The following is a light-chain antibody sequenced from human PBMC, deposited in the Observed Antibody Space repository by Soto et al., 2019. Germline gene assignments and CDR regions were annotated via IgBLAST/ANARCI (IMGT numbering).Light chain of an antibody. CDR2: GAS. CDR1: QSVRSY. J-gene: IGKJ1*01. Sequence: EIVMTQSPATLSVSPGERATLSCRASQSVRSYLAWYQQKPGQAPRLLIYGASTRATGIPARFSGSGSGTEFTLSISSLQSEDFAVYYCRQYNNWPRTFGQGTKVDI. V-gene: IGKV3-15*01. CDR3: RQYNNWPRT.